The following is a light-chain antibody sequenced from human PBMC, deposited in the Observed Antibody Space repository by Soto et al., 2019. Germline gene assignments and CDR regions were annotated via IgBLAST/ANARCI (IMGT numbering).Light chain of an antibody. CDR2: DAS. CDR1: QSVRSY. Sequence: DIVLTQSPATLSLSPGERATLSCRASQSVRSYLDWYQQRPGQAPRLLIYDASNRATGIPARFSGSGSGTDFTLTISSLEPEDFAVYYCQQGGTFGQGTRLEIK. CDR3: QQGGT. V-gene: IGKV3-11*01. J-gene: IGKJ5*01.